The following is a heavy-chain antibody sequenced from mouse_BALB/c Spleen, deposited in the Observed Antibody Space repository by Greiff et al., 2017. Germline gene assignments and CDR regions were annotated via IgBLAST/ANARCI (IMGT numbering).Heavy chain of an antibody. V-gene: IGHV1S81*02. CDR3: AHDGYDAMDY. J-gene: IGHJ4*01. CDR2: INPSNGRT. D-gene: IGHD2-3*01. CDR1: GYTFTSYW. Sequence: QVQLQQPGAELVKPGASVKLSCKASGYTFTSYWMHWVKQRPGQGLEWIGEINPSNGRTNYNEKFKGKATLTADKSSSTAYMQLSSLTSEDSAVYFCAHDGYDAMDYWGQGTSVTVSS.